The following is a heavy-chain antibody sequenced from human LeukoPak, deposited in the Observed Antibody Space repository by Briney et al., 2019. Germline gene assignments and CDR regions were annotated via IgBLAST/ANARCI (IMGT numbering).Heavy chain of an antibody. D-gene: IGHD6-19*01. Sequence: AGGSLRLSCAASGFTFNNYAMHWVRQAPGKGLEWVAVISYDGSNKYYAESVKGRFIISRDNSKNTVYLQMNSLRVEDTALFYCASDRQGSGWSFSDYWGQGTLVTVSS. CDR1: GFTFNNYA. J-gene: IGHJ4*02. CDR3: ASDRQGSGWSFSDY. CDR2: ISYDGSNK. V-gene: IGHV3-30*04.